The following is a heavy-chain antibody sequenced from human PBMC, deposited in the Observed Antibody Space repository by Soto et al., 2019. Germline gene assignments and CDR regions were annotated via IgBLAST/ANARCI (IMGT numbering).Heavy chain of an antibody. J-gene: IGHJ3*02. CDR1: GGSISSGGYY. CDR2: IYYSGST. D-gene: IGHD3-3*01. V-gene: IGHV4-31*03. CDR3: ASAMAGIAYDFWNGDSTGAFDI. Sequence: PSETLSLTCTVSGGSISSGGYYWSWIRQHPGKGLEWIGYIYYSGSTYYNPSLKSRVTISVDTSKNQFSLKLSSVTAADTAVYYCASAMAGIAYDFWNGDSTGAFDIWGQGTMVTVSS.